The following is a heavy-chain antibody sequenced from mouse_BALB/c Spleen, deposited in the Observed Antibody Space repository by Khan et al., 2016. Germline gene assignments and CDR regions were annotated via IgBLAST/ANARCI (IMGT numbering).Heavy chain of an antibody. Sequence: VQLQESGTELVRPGTSVKVSCKAAGYAFTKYLIEWVKQRPGQGLEWIGVINPGTGGTNYNEEFKGKATLTADKSSNTAYMQLSSLTSDDSAVYVCARGNYNFLVAMDYWGQGTSVTVSS. J-gene: IGHJ4*01. CDR3: ARGNYNFLVAMDY. V-gene: IGHV1-54*01. CDR2: INPGTGGT. CDR1: GYAFTKYL. D-gene: IGHD2-1*01.